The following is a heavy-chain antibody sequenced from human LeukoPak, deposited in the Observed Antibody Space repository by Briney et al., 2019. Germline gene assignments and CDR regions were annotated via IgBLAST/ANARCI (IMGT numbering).Heavy chain of an antibody. CDR3: ARGGYFVPFDP. V-gene: IGHV1-8*02. CDR1: GYTFTGYY. Sequence: ASVKVSCKASGYTFTGYYMHWVRQATGQGLEWMGWMNPNSGNTGYAQKFQGRVTMTRNTSISTAYMELSSLRSEDTAVYYCARGGYFVPFDPWGQGTLVTVSS. CDR2: MNPNSGNT. J-gene: IGHJ5*02. D-gene: IGHD3-9*01.